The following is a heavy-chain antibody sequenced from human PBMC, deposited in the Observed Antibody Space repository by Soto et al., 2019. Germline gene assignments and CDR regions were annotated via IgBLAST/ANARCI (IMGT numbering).Heavy chain of an antibody. CDR1: GYTVTSYG. CDR3: ARTSAAAYTAAGSFDY. V-gene: IGHV1-18*01. J-gene: IGHJ4*02. CDR2: ISAYNGNT. D-gene: IGHD6-13*01. Sequence: ASVKVSCKASGYTVTSYGINWVRQAPGQGLEWMGWISAYNGNTNYAQKLQGRVTMTTDTSTSTAYMELRSLRSDDTAVYYCARTSAAAYTAAGSFDYWGQGTLVTVSS.